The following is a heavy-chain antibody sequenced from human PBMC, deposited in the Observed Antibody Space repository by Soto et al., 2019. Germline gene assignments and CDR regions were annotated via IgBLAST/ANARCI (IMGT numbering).Heavy chain of an antibody. J-gene: IGHJ4*02. V-gene: IGHV4-59*01. CDR1: GGSISSYY. D-gene: IGHD6-13*01. Sequence: SETLSLTCTVSGGSISSYYWSWIRQPPGKGLEWIGYIYYSGSTNYNPSLKSRVTISVDTSKNQFSLKLSSVTAADTAVYYCARWSPPYSSRPQPILYYFDYWGQGTLVTVSS. CDR2: IYYSGST. CDR3: ARWSPPYSSRPQPILYYFDY.